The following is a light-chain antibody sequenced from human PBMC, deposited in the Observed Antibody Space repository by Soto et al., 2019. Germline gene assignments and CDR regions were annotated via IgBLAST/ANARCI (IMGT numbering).Light chain of an antibody. CDR2: EVS. J-gene: IGLJ2*01. V-gene: IGLV2-14*01. Sequence: QSALTQPASVSGSPGQSITISCTGTSSDGGGYNYVSWYQQHPGKAPKLMIYEVSNRPSGVSNRFSGSKSGNTASLTISGIQAEDEADYYCSSYTSSSTFVFGGGTKLTVL. CDR3: SSYTSSSTFV. CDR1: SSDGGGYNY.